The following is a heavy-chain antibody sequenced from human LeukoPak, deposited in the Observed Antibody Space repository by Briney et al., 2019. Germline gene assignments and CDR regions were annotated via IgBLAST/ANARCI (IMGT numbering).Heavy chain of an antibody. Sequence: PGESLKISCKGSGYSFTSYWVGWVRQKPGKGLEWMGIIYPGDSDTRYSPSFQGQVTISADKSISTAYLQWSSLKASDTAMYYCARGGYCSSTSCYNNWFDPWGQGTLVTVSS. J-gene: IGHJ5*02. CDR1: GYSFTSYW. CDR3: ARGGYCSSTSCYNNWFDP. CDR2: IYPGDSDT. V-gene: IGHV5-51*01. D-gene: IGHD2-2*02.